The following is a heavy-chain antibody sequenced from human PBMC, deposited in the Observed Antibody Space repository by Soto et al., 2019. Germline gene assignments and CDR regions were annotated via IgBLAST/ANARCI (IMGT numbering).Heavy chain of an antibody. V-gene: IGHV3-13*01. D-gene: IGHD1-7*01. CDR3: ARLGITGTTLYYYGMDV. CDR1: GFTFSSYD. Sequence: GGSLRLSCAASGFTFSSYDMHWVRQATGKGLEWVSAIGTAGDTYYPGSVKGRFTISRENAKNSLYLQMNSLRAEDTAVYYCARLGITGTTLYYYGMDVWGQGTTVTVSS. J-gene: IGHJ6*02. CDR2: IGTAGDT.